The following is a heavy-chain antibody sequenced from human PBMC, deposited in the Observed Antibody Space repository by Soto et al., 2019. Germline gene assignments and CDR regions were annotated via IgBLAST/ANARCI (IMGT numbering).Heavy chain of an antibody. CDR1: GFSFSNAW. V-gene: IGHV3-15*01. Sequence: EVQLVESGGGLVKPGGSLTLSCASSGFSFSNAWMSWVRQAPGQGLEWVGRIRSQTDGGTADYTASVNGRFIISRDDSKNMVSLHLISLKTEDTAVYYCTTEGRDWGQGTLVTVSS. CDR2: IRSQTDGGTA. J-gene: IGHJ4*02. CDR3: TTEGRD.